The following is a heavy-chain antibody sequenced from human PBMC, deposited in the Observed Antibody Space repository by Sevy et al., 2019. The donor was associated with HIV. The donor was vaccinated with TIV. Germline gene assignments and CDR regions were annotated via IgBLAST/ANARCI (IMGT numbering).Heavy chain of an antibody. J-gene: IGHJ4*02. CDR1: GFTFNDYD. CDR3: AREKFCGGDCYYFDY. CDR2: INWNGAGT. V-gene: IGHV3-20*04. Sequence: GGSLRLSCAASGFTFNDYDMSWVRQALGKGLKWVSAINWNGAGTSYADSVKGRFTVSRDNAKNSLYLQMNTLRVEDTAFYYCAREKFCGGDCYYFDYWGQGILVTVSS. D-gene: IGHD2-21*02.